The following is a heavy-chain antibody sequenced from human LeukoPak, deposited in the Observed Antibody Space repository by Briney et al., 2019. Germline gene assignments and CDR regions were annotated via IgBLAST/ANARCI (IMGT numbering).Heavy chain of an antibody. J-gene: IGHJ4*02. CDR2: IIPIFGTA. CDR1: GGTFSSYA. CDR3: ARTFNSSSWYLIDY. Sequence: GASVKASCKASGGTFSSYAISWVRQAPGQGLEWMGGIIPIFGTANYAQKFQGRVTITADESTSTAYMELSSLRSEDTAVYYCARTFNSSSWYLIDYWGQGTLVTVSS. V-gene: IGHV1-69*13. D-gene: IGHD6-13*01.